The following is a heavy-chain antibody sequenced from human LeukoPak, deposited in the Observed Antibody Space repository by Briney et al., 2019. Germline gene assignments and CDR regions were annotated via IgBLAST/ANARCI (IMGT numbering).Heavy chain of an antibody. CDR1: GFIFSTYA. D-gene: IGHD3-10*02. V-gene: IGHV3-64*01. Sequence: GGSLRLSCAPSGFIFSTYAMHWVRQAPGKGLESVSGISGNGGSTYYANSVKGRFTISRDNSKKMLYLQMGSLRAEDMAVYYCARRTDVHHAFAIWGQGTMVTVSS. J-gene: IGHJ3*02. CDR2: ISGNGGST. CDR3: ARRTDVHHAFAI.